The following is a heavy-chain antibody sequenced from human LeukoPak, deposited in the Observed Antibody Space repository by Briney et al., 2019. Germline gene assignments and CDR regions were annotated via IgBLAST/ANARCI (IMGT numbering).Heavy chain of an antibody. CDR3: AKGSHFDY. J-gene: IGHJ4*02. V-gene: IGHV3-23*01. Sequence: PGGSLRLSCAASGFTFNNLAMSWVRQAPGKGLEWVSAISDSGGTTYYADSVKGRFTISRDNSKNMLYPQMNSLRAEDTAVYYCAKGSHFDYWGQGTLVTVSS. CDR1: GFTFNNLA. CDR2: ISDSGGTT.